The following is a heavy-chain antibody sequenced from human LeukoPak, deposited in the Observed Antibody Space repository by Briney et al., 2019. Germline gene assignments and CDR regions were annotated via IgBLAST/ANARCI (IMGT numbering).Heavy chain of an antibody. D-gene: IGHD3-3*01. CDR3: AKSARITIFGVVIIDY. CDR2: ISGSGGST. V-gene: IGHV3-23*01. CDR1: GFTFSSYA. Sequence: GASLRLSCAASGFTFSSYAMSWVRQAPGKGLEWVSAISGSGGSTFYADSVKGRFTISGDNSKNTLYLQMNSLRAEDTAVYYCAKSARITIFGVVIIDYWGQGTLVTVSS. J-gene: IGHJ4*02.